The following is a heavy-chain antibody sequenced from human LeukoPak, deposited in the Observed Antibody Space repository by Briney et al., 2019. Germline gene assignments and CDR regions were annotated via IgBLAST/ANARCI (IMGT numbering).Heavy chain of an antibody. CDR2: IYSGGST. J-gene: IGHJ4*02. CDR3: ARDPGRSYFDY. Sequence: AGSLRLSCAASGFTVSSNYMSWVRQAPGKGREWVSVIYSGGSTYYADSVKGRFTISRDNSKNTLYLQMNSLRAEDTAVYYCARDPGRSYFDYWGQGTLVTVSS. V-gene: IGHV3-66*02. CDR1: GFTVSSNY.